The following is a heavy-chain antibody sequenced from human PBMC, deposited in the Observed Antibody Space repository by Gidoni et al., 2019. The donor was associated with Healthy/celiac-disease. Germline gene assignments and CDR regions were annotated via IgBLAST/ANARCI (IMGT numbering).Heavy chain of an antibody. CDR3: ARHVADSSGPVVDV. V-gene: IGHV4-39*01. J-gene: IGHJ6*02. CDR1: RGSISSSSYY. CDR2: IYYSGST. Sequence: QLQLQESGPGLVKPSETLSVTCTVYRGSISSSSYYWGWLRQPPGKGPEWIVSIYYSGSTYYNPSLKSRVTISVDTSKIQFSLKLSAVTAADTAVYYCARHVADSSGPVVDVWGQGTTGTVSS. D-gene: IGHD3-22*01.